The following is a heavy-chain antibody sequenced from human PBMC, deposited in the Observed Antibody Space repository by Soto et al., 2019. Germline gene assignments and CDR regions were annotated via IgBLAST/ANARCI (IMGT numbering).Heavy chain of an antibody. D-gene: IGHD2-15*01. Sequence: GGSLRLSCAASGFTFDDYAMHWVRQAPGKGLEWVSGISWNSGSIGYADSVKGRFTISRDNAKNSLYLQMNSLRAEDTALYYCAKASHYCSGGSCYSLPLYDYWGQGTLVTVSS. CDR3: AKASHYCSGGSCYSLPLYDY. V-gene: IGHV3-9*01. J-gene: IGHJ4*02. CDR1: GFTFDDYA. CDR2: ISWNSGSI.